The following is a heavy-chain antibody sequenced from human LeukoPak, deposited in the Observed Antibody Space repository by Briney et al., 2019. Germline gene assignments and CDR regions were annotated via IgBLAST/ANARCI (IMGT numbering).Heavy chain of an antibody. V-gene: IGHV3-30-3*01. D-gene: IGHD6-13*01. Sequence: PGRSLRLSCAASGFTFSSYAMHWVRQAPGKGLEWVAVISYDGSNKYYADSVKGRFTISRDNSKNTLYLQMNSLRAEDTAVYYCARGSRVSRVEWQQLVQGTDYWGQGTLVTVSS. CDR2: ISYDGSNK. CDR1: GFTFSSYA. J-gene: IGHJ4*02. CDR3: ARGSRVSRVEWQQLVQGTDY.